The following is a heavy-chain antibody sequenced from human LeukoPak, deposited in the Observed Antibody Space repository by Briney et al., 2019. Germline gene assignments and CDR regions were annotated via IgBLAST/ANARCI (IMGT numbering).Heavy chain of an antibody. CDR2: INPNSGGT. CDR3: ARSGYTYGPLPAVY. CDR1: GYTFIGYY. V-gene: IGHV1-2*02. D-gene: IGHD5-18*01. Sequence: ASVTVSCKASGYTFIGYYMQWVRQAPGQGLEWMGWINPNSGGTSYAQRFQGRVTMTRDTSISTAYTELNRLTSDDTAVYYCARSGYTYGPLPAVYWGQGTLVTVSS. J-gene: IGHJ4*02.